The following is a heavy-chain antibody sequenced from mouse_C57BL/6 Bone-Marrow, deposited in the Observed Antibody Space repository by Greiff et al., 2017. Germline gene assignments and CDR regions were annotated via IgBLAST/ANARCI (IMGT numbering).Heavy chain of an antibody. V-gene: IGHV1-15*01. CDR2: IDPETGGT. CDR3: TTHYGLYFDY. J-gene: IGHJ2*01. Sequence: VQLVESGAELVRPGASVTLSCKASGYTFTDYEMHWVKQTPVHGLEWIGAIDPETGGTAYNQKFKGKAILTADKSSSTAYMELRSLTSEDSAVYYCTTHYGLYFDYWGQGTTLTVSS. CDR1: GYTFTDYE. D-gene: IGHD1-1*01.